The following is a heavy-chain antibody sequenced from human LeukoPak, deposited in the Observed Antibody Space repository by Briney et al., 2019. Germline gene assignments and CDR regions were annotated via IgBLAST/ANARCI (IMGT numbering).Heavy chain of an antibody. CDR1: GGTFNTYT. J-gene: IGHJ5*02. CDR3: ARDMVRGVTPYNWFDP. D-gene: IGHD3-10*01. CDR2: ISAYNGNT. Sequence: ASVKVPCKASGGTFNTYTISWVRQAPGQGLEWMGWISAYNGNTNYAQKLQGRVTMTTDTSTSTAYMELRSLRSDDTAVYYCARDMVRGVTPYNWFDPWGQGTLVTVSS. V-gene: IGHV1-18*01.